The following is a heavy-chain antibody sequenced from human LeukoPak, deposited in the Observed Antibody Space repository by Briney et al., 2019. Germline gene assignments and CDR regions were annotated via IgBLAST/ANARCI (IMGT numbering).Heavy chain of an antibody. CDR2: LSPDGTVT. D-gene: IGHD1-14*01. CDR3: ARDLGFSPDH. J-gene: IGHJ1*01. CDR1: GFALSDSW. Sequence: GGSLRLSCVASGFALSDSWMQWVRQAQGKGLVWVTHLSPDGTVTNYADFVKGRFIISRDNAKNTAYLQMNSLRAEDTSVYYCARDLGFSPDHWGQGTLVTVSS. V-gene: IGHV3-74*01.